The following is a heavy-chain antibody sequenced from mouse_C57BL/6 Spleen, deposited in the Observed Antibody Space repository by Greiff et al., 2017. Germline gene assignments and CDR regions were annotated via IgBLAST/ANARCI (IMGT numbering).Heavy chain of an antibody. CDR3: SAGVYDGGAY. V-gene: IGHV1-64*01. CDR1: GYTFTSYW. Sequence: VQLQQPGAELVKPGASVKLSCKASGYTFTSYWMHWVKQRPGQGLEWIGMIHPNSGSTNSNEKFKSKATLTVDKSSSTSSMQRSSLTSVDSAVYYWSAGVYDGGAYWGQGTTLTVSS. CDR2: IHPNSGST. J-gene: IGHJ2*01. D-gene: IGHD2-12*01.